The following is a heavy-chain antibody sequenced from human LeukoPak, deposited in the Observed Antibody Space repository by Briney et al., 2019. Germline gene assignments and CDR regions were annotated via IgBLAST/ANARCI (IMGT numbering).Heavy chain of an antibody. V-gene: IGHV3-7*01. D-gene: IGHD3-16*01. CDR3: ARHDDYGGY. J-gene: IGHJ4*02. Sequence: GGSLRLSCAASGFTFSIYWMSWVRQAPGKGLEWVANIKPDGSEEYYVDSVKGRFTISRDNVKNSLCLQMNSLRAEDTAVYYCARHDDYGGYWGQGTLVTVSS. CDR1: GFTFSIYW. CDR2: IKPDGSEE.